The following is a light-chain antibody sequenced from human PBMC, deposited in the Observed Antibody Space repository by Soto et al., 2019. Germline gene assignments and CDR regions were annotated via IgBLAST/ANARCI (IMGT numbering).Light chain of an antibody. J-gene: IGKJ4*01. CDR2: AAS. CDR1: ESISNY. CDR3: QQGYSPPLT. V-gene: IGKV1-39*01. Sequence: DIQMTQSPSSLSASVGDRVNITCRTSESISNYLNWLQHKPGKAPNLLIYAASSLQRGVPSRFSGSGSGTDFTLTIRGLQPDDFATYYCQQGYSPPLTFGGGTKVEMK.